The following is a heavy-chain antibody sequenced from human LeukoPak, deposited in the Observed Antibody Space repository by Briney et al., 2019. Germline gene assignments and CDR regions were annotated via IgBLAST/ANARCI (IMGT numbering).Heavy chain of an antibody. CDR2: INTDNGNT. Sequence: ASVTVSCKASGYTFTSHDMHWVRQAPGQRLEWMGCINTDNGNTKYSQEFQGRVTITRDTSASTAYMELSSLRSEDFAMYYCTLSNHWGQGTLVTVSS. J-gene: IGHJ5*02. V-gene: IGHV1-3*03. CDR1: GYTFTSHD. CDR3: TLSNH.